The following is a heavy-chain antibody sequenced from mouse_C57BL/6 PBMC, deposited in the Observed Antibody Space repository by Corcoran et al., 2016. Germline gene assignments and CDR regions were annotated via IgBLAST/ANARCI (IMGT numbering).Heavy chain of an antibody. Sequence: QVQLQQSGAELVKPGASVKISCKASGYAFSSYWMNWVKQRPGKGLEWIGQIYPGDGDTNYNGKFKGKATLTADKSSSTAYMQLSSLTSEDSAVYFCARFYYYGSSPRAWFAYWGQGTLVTVSA. CDR3: ARFYYYGSSPRAWFAY. D-gene: IGHD1-1*01. CDR1: GYAFSSYW. CDR2: IYPGDGDT. J-gene: IGHJ3*01. V-gene: IGHV1-80*01.